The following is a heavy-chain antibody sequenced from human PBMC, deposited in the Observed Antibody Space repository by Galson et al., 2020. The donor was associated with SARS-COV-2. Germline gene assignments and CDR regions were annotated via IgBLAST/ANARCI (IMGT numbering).Heavy chain of an antibody. CDR3: AREMALTYEAFDI. CDR2: INGDGRST. Sequence: GASLKIPCAPPGITFRNYWMHWVRQAPGKGLVWVSRINGDGRSTTYADSVQGRLTISKDDARNTVYLQINSLRAEDTAIYYCAREMALTYEAFDIWGQGTMVTVSS. V-gene: IGHV3-74*01. D-gene: IGHD2-21*02. CDR1: GITFRNYW. J-gene: IGHJ3*02.